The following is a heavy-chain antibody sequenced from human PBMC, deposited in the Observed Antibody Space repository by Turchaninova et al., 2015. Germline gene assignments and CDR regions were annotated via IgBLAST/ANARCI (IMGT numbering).Heavy chain of an antibody. J-gene: IGHJ4*02. CDR2: TFYRSKWHN. D-gene: IGHD3-22*01. Sequence: QVQLQQSSPGLVKPSPTLSPPFPISGDSVSSHSATCNWIRQSPSRGLEWLGRTFYRSKWHNDYTVSVKSRITINPDTSKNQFSLLLNSVTPQDTAVYYCARSSGYFDYWGQGTLVTVSS. V-gene: IGHV6-1*01. CDR3: ARSSGYFDY. CDR1: GDSVSSHSAT.